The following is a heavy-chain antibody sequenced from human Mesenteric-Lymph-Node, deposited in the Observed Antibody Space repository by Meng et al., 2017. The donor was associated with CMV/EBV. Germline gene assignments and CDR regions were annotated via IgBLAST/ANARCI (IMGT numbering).Heavy chain of an antibody. Sequence: SCAASGFTFSDDYMTWLRQAPGRGLGWVSYISSSASTISYVDSVKGRFTISRDNAKNSLYLQMDSLRGEDTALYYCARRGLGRLPDNWGQGTLVTVSS. D-gene: IGHD3-10*01. V-gene: IGHV3-11*01. CDR2: ISSSASTI. CDR3: ARRGLGRLPDN. CDR1: GFTFSDDY. J-gene: IGHJ4*02.